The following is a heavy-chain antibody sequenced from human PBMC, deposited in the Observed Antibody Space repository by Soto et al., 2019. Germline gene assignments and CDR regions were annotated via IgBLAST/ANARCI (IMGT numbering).Heavy chain of an antibody. CDR1: GGSISSYY. Sequence: SETLSLTXTASGGSISSYYWSWIRQPAGKGLEWIGRIYTSGSTNYNPSPKSRVTMSVDTSKNQSSLKLSSVTAADTAVYYCARDWDIVVVPAAIGTGYFDYWGQGTLVTVSS. CDR2: IYTSGST. J-gene: IGHJ4*02. D-gene: IGHD2-2*01. CDR3: ARDWDIVVVPAAIGTGYFDY. V-gene: IGHV4-4*07.